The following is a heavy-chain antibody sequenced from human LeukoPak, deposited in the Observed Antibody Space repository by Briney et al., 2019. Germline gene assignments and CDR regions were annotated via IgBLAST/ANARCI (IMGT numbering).Heavy chain of an antibody. CDR3: AKEVYGDDAFDI. J-gene: IGHJ3*02. D-gene: IGHD4-17*01. Sequence: SLRLSCAASGFTFDDYAMHWVRQAPGKGLEWVSGISWNSGSIGYADSVKGRFTISRDNAKNSLYLQMNSLRAEDTALYYCAKEVYGDDAFDIWGQGTMVTVSS. V-gene: IGHV3-9*01. CDR1: GFTFDDYA. CDR2: ISWNSGSI.